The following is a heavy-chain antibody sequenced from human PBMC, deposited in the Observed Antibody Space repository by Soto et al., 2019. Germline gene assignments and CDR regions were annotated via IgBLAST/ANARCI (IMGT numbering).Heavy chain of an antibody. J-gene: IGHJ4*02. CDR1: GYTFTDYD. CDR2: VSPDHGNA. V-gene: IGHV1-8*01. D-gene: IGHD4-17*01. CDR3: AVTTGY. Sequence: QVRVVQSGAEVKKPGASVRVSCKTSGYTFTDYDITWVRQPPGQGLEWMGWVSPDHGNADYAQQFESRVTMTSDTSTTTVFLAMTNLRSEDTVVSYCAVTTGYWGQGTKVTVSS.